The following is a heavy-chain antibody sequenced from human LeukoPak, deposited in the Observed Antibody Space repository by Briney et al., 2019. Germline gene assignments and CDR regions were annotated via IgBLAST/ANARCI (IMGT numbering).Heavy chain of an antibody. D-gene: IGHD3-10*01. J-gene: IGHJ4*02. CDR1: GFTFSSYA. CDR3: ARDGRPTFDY. CDR2: ISYDGSNK. Sequence: PGGSLRLSCAASGFTFSSYALHWVRQAPGKGLEWVAVISYDGSNKYYADSVKGRFTISRDNSKNTLYLQMNSLRAEDTAVYYCARDGRPTFDYWGQGTLVTVSS. V-gene: IGHV3-30-3*01.